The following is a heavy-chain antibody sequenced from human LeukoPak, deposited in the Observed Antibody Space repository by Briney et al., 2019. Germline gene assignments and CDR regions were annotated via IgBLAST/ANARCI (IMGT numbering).Heavy chain of an antibody. CDR2: IYTRGNT. Sequence: SETLSLTCAVSGGSINGYYWSWIRQPAGKGLEWIGRIYTRGNTNYNPSLKSRVTMSVDTSKNQFSLKVTSVPAANAAVYYCARDQAGNYDSSGSRHYAMDVWGQGTTVTVSS. V-gene: IGHV4-4*07. CDR3: ARDQAGNYDSSGSRHYAMDV. D-gene: IGHD3-22*01. CDR1: GGSINGYY. J-gene: IGHJ6*02.